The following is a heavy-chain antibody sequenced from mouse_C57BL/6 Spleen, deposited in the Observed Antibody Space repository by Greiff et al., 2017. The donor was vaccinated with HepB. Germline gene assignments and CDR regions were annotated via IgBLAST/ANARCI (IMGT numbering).Heavy chain of an antibody. CDR1: GYTFTDYE. CDR2: IDPETGGT. D-gene: IGHD2-5*01. CDR3: TRRAYYSNPYFDY. V-gene: IGHV1-15*01. Sequence: VKLMESGAELVRPGASVTLSCKASGYTFTDYEMHWVKQTPVHGLEWIGAIDPETGGTAYNQKFKGKAILTADKSSSTAYMELRSLTSEDSAVYYCTRRAYYSNPYFDYWGQGTTLTVSS. J-gene: IGHJ2*01.